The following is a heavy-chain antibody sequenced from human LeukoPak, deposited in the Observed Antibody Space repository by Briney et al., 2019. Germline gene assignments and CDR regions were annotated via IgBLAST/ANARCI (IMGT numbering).Heavy chain of an antibody. Sequence: PGGSLRLSCAASGFTFSSYAMHWVRQAPGKGLEWVAVISYDGSNKYYADSVKGRFTISRDNSKNTLYLQMNSLRAEDTAVYYCARPHLNYGGNSNWFDPWGQGTLVTVSS. CDR3: ARPHLNYGGNSNWFDP. D-gene: IGHD4-23*01. CDR1: GFTFSSYA. V-gene: IGHV3-30-3*01. J-gene: IGHJ5*02. CDR2: ISYDGSNK.